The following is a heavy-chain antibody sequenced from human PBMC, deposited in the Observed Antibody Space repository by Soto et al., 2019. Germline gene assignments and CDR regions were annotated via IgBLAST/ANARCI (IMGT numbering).Heavy chain of an antibody. J-gene: IGHJ5*02. V-gene: IGHV1-69*13. D-gene: IGHD3-22*01. CDR3: ARTYYYDNEWFLGT. CDR2: IIPIFGTA. Sequence: SVKVSCKASGGTFSSYAISWVRQAPGQGLEWMGGIIPIFGTANYAQKFQGRVTITADESTSTAYMELSGLRSEDTAVYYCARTYYYDNEWFLGTWGQGTLVTSPQ. CDR1: GGTFSSYA.